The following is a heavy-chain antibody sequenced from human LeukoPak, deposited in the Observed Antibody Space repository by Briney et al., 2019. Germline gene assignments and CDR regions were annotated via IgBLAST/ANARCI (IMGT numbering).Heavy chain of an antibody. CDR2: TSGSGGST. J-gene: IGHJ3*02. CDR3: AKDGGPATRDDDAFDI. V-gene: IGHV3-23*01. CDR1: GFTFSSYA. D-gene: IGHD1-26*01. Sequence: GGPLRLSWAASGFTFSSYAMSWVRQAPGKGLEWVSATSGSGGSTYYADSVKGRFTISRDNSKNTLYLQMNSLRAEDTAVYYCAKDGGPATRDDDAFDIWGQGTMVTVSS.